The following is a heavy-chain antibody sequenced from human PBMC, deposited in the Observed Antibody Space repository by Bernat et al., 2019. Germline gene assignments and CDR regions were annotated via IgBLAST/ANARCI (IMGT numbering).Heavy chain of an antibody. CDR3: ARDPSAVTNYFYFDY. CDR2: ISSSGSAI. V-gene: IGHV3-48*03. CDR1: GFTFSSYE. D-gene: IGHD4-17*01. J-gene: IGHJ4*02. Sequence: EVQLVESGGGLVQPGGSLRLSCAASGFTFSSYELNWVRQAPGKGLEWISYISSSGSAIYYADSVKGRFTISRDNAKNSLYLQMNNLRAEDTAVYYCARDPSAVTNYFYFDYWGQGTLVTVSS.